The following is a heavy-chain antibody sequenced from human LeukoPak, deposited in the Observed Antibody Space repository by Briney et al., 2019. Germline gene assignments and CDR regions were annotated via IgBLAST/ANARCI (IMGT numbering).Heavy chain of an antibody. Sequence: SVKVSCKASGGTFSSYTISWVRQAPGQGLEWMGRITPILGIANYAQKFQGRVTITADKSTSTAYMELSSLRSEDTAVYYCARDDGYDWEGFDYWGQGTLVTVSS. CDR3: ARDDGYDWEGFDY. J-gene: IGHJ4*02. CDR1: GGTFSSYT. CDR2: ITPILGIA. D-gene: IGHD5-12*01. V-gene: IGHV1-69*04.